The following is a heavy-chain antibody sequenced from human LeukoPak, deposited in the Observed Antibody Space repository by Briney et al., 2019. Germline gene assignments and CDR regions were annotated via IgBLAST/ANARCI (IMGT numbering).Heavy chain of an antibody. CDR3: AKDRSLWFGELSTDLDY. CDR2: ISGSGGST. J-gene: IGHJ4*02. V-gene: IGHV3-23*01. CDR1: GFTFSNYA. D-gene: IGHD3-10*01. Sequence: GGTLRLSCAASGFTFSNYAMSWVRQAPGKGLEWVSGISGSGGSTYYADSVKGRFTISRDNSKNTLYLEMNSLRAEDTAVYYCAKDRSLWFGELSTDLDYWGQGTLVTVSS.